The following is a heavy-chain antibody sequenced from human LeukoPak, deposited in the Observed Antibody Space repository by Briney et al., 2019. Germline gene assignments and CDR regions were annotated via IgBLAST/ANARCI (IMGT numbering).Heavy chain of an antibody. V-gene: IGHV1-46*01. J-gene: IGHJ4*02. D-gene: IGHD3-22*01. CDR2: INPSGGTT. Sequence: GASVKVSCKASGYTFTRYHMHWVRQAPGQGLEWMGMINPSGGTTSYAQKFQGRVTMTRDTSTSTVYMELSSLRSEDTAVYYCARNGSSGSGDYWGQGALVAVSS. CDR3: ARNGSSGSGDY. CDR1: GYTFTRYH.